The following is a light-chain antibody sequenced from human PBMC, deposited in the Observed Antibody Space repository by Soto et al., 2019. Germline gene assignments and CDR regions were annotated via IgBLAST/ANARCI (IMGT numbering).Light chain of an antibody. CDR3: QHLNSYPLT. Sequence: DIQLTQSPSFLSASVGDRVTITCRASQGISSYLAWYQQKPGNAPKLLIYAASTLQSGVPSRFSGSGSGTEFTLTISSLQPEDFATYYCQHLNSYPLTFGGGTKVEIK. CDR1: QGISSY. J-gene: IGKJ4*01. V-gene: IGKV1-9*01. CDR2: AAS.